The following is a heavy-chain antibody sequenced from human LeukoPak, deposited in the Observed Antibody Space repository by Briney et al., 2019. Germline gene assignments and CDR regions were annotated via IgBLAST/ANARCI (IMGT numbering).Heavy chain of an antibody. J-gene: IGHJ3*02. CDR1: GYTFTGYY. CDR2: INPNSGGT. Sequence: EASVKVSCKASGYTFTGYYMHWVRQAPGQGLEWMGWINPNSGGTNYAQKFQGRVTMTRDTSISTAYMELSRLRSDDTAVYYCARPPKSSGPGQDAFDIWGQGTMVTVSS. D-gene: IGHD6-19*01. V-gene: IGHV1-2*02. CDR3: ARPPKSSGPGQDAFDI.